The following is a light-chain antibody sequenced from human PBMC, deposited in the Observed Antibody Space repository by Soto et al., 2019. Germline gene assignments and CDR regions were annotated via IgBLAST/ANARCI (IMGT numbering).Light chain of an antibody. CDR3: QKYNSAPWT. Sequence: IQMTQSPSSLSASVGARVTITSRASLPISSYLAWYQQKPGKVPKLLIDAASTLQTGVPSRFSGSGSGTEFTLTISSLQPEDVATYYCQKYNSAPWTFGQGTKVDIK. V-gene: IGKV1-27*01. J-gene: IGKJ1*01. CDR1: LPISSY. CDR2: AAS.